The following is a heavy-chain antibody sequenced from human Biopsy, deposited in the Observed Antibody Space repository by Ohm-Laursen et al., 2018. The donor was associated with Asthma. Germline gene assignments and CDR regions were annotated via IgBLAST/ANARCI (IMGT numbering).Heavy chain of an antibody. D-gene: IGHD3-9*01. Sequence: ASVKVSCKASGYTFISYAIHWVRQAPGQRLEWMGWINAGNGNTKYSQKFQGRVTIARDTSASTAYMELSSLRSEDTAVYYCARTYYDFLTGQVIDAFAIWGQGTMVTVSS. CDR2: INAGNGNT. V-gene: IGHV1-3*01. J-gene: IGHJ3*02. CDR3: ARTYYDFLTGQVIDAFAI. CDR1: GYTFISYA.